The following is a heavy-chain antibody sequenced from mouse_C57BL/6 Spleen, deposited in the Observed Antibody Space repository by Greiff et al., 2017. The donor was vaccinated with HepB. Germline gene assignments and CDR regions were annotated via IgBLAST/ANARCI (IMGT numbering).Heavy chain of an antibody. V-gene: IGHV1-26*01. CDR3: ASYTNYYYGSSHWYFDV. CDR2: INPNNGGT. D-gene: IGHD1-1*01. Sequence: VQLQQSGPELVKPGASVKISCKASGYTFTDYYMNWVKQSHGKSLEWIGDINPNNGGTSYNQKFKGKATLTVDKSSSTAYMELRSLTSEDSAVYYCASYTNYYYGSSHWYFDVWGTGTTVTVSS. J-gene: IGHJ1*03. CDR1: GYTFTDYY.